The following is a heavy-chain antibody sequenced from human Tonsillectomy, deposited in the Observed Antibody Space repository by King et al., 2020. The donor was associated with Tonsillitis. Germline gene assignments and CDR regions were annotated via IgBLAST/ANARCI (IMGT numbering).Heavy chain of an antibody. CDR2: ISYDGSNK. J-gene: IGHJ3*02. D-gene: IGHD4-17*01. V-gene: IGHV3-30*04. CDR1: GFTFSNYA. CDR3: ARDPYYGDYVSLTFAFDI. Sequence: QLVQSGGGVVQPGRSLRLSCAASGFTFSNYAMHWVRQAPGKGLEWVALISYDGSNKYYADSVKGRFTISRDNSKNTLYLQMNSLRAEDTAVYYCARDPYYGDYVSLTFAFDIWGQGTMVTVSS.